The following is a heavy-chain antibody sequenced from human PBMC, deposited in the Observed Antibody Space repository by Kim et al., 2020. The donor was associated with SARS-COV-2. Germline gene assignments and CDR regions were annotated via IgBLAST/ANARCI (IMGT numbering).Heavy chain of an antibody. CDR3: ASIRGH. V-gene: IGHV3-48*04. CDR2: IHLSTTPI. J-gene: IGHJ4*02. Sequence: GGSLRLSCAASGFMFSGYSMNWVRQLPGKGLEWISYIHLSTTPIYYADSVRGRFTISRDNAKNSLYLQMNSLRAEDTAVYYCASIRGHWGQGTLVTVSS. CDR1: GFMFSGYS.